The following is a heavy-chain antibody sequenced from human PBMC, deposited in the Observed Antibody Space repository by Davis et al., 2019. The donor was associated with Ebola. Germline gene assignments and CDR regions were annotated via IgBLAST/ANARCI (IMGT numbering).Heavy chain of an antibody. CDR1: GFTFSSYA. J-gene: IGHJ4*02. CDR3: ARDGENYSDLDY. CDR2: ISHDGSNK. V-gene: IGHV3-30-3*01. Sequence: GESLKISCAASGFTFSSYAMHWVRQAPGKGLEWVAVISHDGSNKYYADSVKGRFTISRDNAKNTLYLQMNSLRAEDTAVYYCARDGENYSDLDYWGQGTLVTVSS. D-gene: IGHD3-10*01.